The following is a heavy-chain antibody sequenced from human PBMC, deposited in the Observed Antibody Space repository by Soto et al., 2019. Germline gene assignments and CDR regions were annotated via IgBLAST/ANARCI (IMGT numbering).Heavy chain of an antibody. CDR2: CSGGGGGT. CDR1: GFIISDYG. CDR3: VRWNGFGDR. D-gene: IGHD1-1*01. J-gene: IGHJ5*02. V-gene: IGHV3-23*01. Sequence: EVQLLESGGGLVQPGGSLRLSCAVSGFIISDYGVTWVRQAPGKGLEWVSGCSGGGGGTFYADSVKGRFTISRDDPKNTAYLQMNRLGAEDPAVYYCVRWNGFGDRWGQGTLVTVSS.